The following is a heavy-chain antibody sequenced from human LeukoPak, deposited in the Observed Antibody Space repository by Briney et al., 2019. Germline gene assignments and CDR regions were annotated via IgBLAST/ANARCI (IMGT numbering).Heavy chain of an antibody. J-gene: IGHJ4*02. CDR2: ISSSSSYI. CDR3: ACSNMVRGLDY. CDR1: GFTFSSYS. V-gene: IGHV3-21*01. Sequence: GGSLRLSCAASGFTFSSYSMNWVRQAPGKGLEWVSYISSSSSYIYYADSVKGRFTISRDNAKNSLYLQMNSLRAEDTAVYYCACSNMVRGLDYWGQGTLVTVSS. D-gene: IGHD3-10*01.